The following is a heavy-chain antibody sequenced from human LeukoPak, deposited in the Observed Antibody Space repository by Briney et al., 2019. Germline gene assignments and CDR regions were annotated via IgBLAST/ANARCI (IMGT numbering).Heavy chain of an antibody. CDR2: ISSTGRTI. V-gene: IGHV3-48*03. J-gene: IGHJ4*02. CDR1: GFTFSSYE. CDR3: ARIYRSTTVITVDY. D-gene: IGHD4-23*01. Sequence: GGSLRLSCVASGFTFSSYEMNWVRKPPGTGLEWTAYISSTGRTIYYADSVKGRFTNSRDNANNSLYLQMNSLRAEDTAVYYCARIYRSTTVITVDYWGQGTLVTVSS.